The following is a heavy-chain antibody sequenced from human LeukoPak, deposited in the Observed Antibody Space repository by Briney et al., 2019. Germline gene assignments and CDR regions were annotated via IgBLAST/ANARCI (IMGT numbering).Heavy chain of an antibody. Sequence: SETLTLTCTVSGGSISSSSRYWGWIRQPPGQGPEWIGTIYYSGTTYYNPSLKSRVTISVDTSKNQFSLKLTSVTATDTAVYYCARHDCSTTSCQYFYGMDVWGQGTTVTVSS. D-gene: IGHD2-2*01. CDR2: IYYSGTT. CDR3: ARHDCSTTSCQYFYGMDV. J-gene: IGHJ6*02. V-gene: IGHV4-39*01. CDR1: GGSISSSSRY.